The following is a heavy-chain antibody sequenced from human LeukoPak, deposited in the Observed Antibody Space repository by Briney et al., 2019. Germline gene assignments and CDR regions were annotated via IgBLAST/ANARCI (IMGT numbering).Heavy chain of an antibody. CDR3: ARSRIVLADSLDP. CDR2: IFHSGST. CDR1: GGSISGYY. V-gene: IGHV4-4*07. Sequence: PLETLSLTCTVSGGSISGYYWNWIRQPAGKGLEWIGRIFHSGSTNYNPSLNSRVTMSVDTSKNQFSLKLSSVTAADTAVYYCARSRIVLADSLDPWGQGTLVTVSS. J-gene: IGHJ5*02. D-gene: IGHD6-19*01.